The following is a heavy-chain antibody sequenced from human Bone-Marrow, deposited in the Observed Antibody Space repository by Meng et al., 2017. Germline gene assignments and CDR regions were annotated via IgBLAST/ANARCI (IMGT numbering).Heavy chain of an antibody. J-gene: IGHJ6*02. Sequence: GGSLRLSCAASGFTFSSYGMHWVRQAPGKGLEWVAVIWYDGSNKYYADSVKGRFTISRDNAKNSLYLQMNSLRAEDTAVYYCARGPYYYGMDVWGQGTTVTVSS. CDR3: ARGPYYYGMDV. CDR2: IWYDGSNK. CDR1: GFTFSSYG. V-gene: IGHV3-33*01.